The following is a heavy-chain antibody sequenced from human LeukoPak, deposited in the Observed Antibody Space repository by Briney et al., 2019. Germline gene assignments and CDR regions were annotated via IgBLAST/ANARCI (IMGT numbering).Heavy chain of an antibody. CDR3: AKGRYPGSGSYLNSHGD. CDR1: GFTFSSYG. Sequence: GGSLRLSCAASGFTFSSYGMHWVRQAPGKGLEWVSLISGNGDRTYYADSVKGRFTVSRDNSRNTLFLQMYNLGVEDTAVYSCAKGRYPGSGSYLNSHGDWGQGTLVTVSS. D-gene: IGHD3-10*01. CDR2: ISGNGDRT. J-gene: IGHJ4*02. V-gene: IGHV3-23*01.